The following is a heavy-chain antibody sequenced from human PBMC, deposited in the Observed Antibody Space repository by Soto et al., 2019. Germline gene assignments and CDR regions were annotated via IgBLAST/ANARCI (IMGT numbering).Heavy chain of an antibody. J-gene: IGHJ4*02. CDR3: ARVACGGNSGSLDY. V-gene: IGHV3-33*01. CDR1: GFTFSSYG. CDR2: IWYDGSNK. Sequence: GGSLRLSCAASGFTFSSYGMHWVRQAPGKGLEWVAVIWYDGSNKYYADSVKGRFTISRDNSKNTLYLQMNSLRAEDTAVYYCARVACGGNSGSLDYWGQGTLVTVSS. D-gene: IGHD2-21*02.